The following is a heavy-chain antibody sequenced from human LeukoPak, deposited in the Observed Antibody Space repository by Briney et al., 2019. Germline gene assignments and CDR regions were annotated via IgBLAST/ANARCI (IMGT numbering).Heavy chain of an antibody. Sequence: GGSLRLSCAASGFTFDDYAMHWVRQAPGKGLEWVSLISGDGGGTYYADSVKGRFTISRDNSKNSLYLQMNSLRTEDTALYYCAKDALGGYGDYGYYYYYMDVWGKGTTVTVSS. CDR3: AKDALGGYGDYGYYYYYMDV. V-gene: IGHV3-43*02. CDR2: ISGDGGGT. J-gene: IGHJ6*03. D-gene: IGHD4-17*01. CDR1: GFTFDDYA.